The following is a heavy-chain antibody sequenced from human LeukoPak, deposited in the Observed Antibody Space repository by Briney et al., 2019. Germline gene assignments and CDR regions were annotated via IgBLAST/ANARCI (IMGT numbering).Heavy chain of an antibody. V-gene: IGHV3-7*01. CDR3: AQLNTNWFDP. CDR2: IKQDGSEK. J-gene: IGHJ5*02. CDR1: GFTFSSCW. Sequence: GGSLRLSCAASGFTFSSCWMSWVRQAPGKGLEWVANIKQDGSEKNYVDSMKGRFTISRDNAKNSLYLQMNSLRAEDTAVYYCAQLNTNWFDPWGQGTLVTVSS. D-gene: IGHD5-24*01.